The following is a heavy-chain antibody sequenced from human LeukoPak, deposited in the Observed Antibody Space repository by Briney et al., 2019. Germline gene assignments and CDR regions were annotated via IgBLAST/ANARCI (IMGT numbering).Heavy chain of an antibody. V-gene: IGHV3-21*06. J-gene: IGHJ4*02. D-gene: IGHD3-22*01. CDR2: ISSRSSYI. Sequence: PGGSLRLSCVASGFTFSSYRMNWVRQAPGKGLEWVSCISSRSSYIYYADAVKGRFTISRDNAKNSMYLQMNSLRAEDTAVYYCVRDITADYYDSSGYPPTNYWGQGTLVTVSS. CDR3: VRDITADYYDSSGYPPTNY. CDR1: GFTFSSYR.